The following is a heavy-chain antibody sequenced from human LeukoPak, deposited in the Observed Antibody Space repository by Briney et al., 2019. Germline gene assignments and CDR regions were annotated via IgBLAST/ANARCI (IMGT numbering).Heavy chain of an antibody. Sequence: SETLSLTCTVSGGSISSSSYYWGWIRQPPGKGLEWIGSIYYSGSTYYNPSLKSRVTISVDPSKNQFSLKLSSVTAADAAVYYCARVVVRGVIDYWGQGTLVTVSS. J-gene: IGHJ4*02. CDR3: ARVVVRGVIDY. D-gene: IGHD3-10*01. CDR1: GGSISSSSYY. V-gene: IGHV4-39*07. CDR2: IYYSGST.